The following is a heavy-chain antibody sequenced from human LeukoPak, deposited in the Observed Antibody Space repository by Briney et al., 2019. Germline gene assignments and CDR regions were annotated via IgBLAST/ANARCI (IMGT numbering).Heavy chain of an antibody. Sequence: ASVKVSCKASGYTFTSYAMNWVRQAPGQGLEWMGWINTNTGNPTYAQGFTGRFVFSLDTSVSTAYLQISSLKAEDTAVYYCARGGHGSSSRRHYYYYYMDVWGKGTTVTVSS. CDR2: INTNTGNP. D-gene: IGHD6-6*01. V-gene: IGHV7-4-1*02. CDR3: ARGGHGSSSRRHYYYYYMDV. J-gene: IGHJ6*03. CDR1: GYTFTSYA.